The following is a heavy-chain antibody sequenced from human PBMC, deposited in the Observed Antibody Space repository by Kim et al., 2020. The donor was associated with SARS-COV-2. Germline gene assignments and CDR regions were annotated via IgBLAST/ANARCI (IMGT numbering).Heavy chain of an antibody. V-gene: IGHV3-23*01. Sequence: GGSLRLSCAASGFTVSSDGMDWVRQAPGKGLEWVSSFAGSGPSTYYADSVQGRFTISRDNSKNTLYLQVNSLRVEDTALYYCAKGGGGSGFEYWGQGTLVTVSS. D-gene: IGHD3-10*01. CDR2: FAGSGPST. CDR3: AKGGGGSGFEY. J-gene: IGHJ4*02. CDR1: GFTVSSDG.